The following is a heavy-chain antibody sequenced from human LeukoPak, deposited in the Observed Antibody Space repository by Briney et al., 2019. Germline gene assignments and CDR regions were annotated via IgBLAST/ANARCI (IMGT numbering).Heavy chain of an antibody. CDR1: GGSFSGYY. D-gene: IGHD6-19*01. J-gene: IGHJ2*01. CDR3: ARVLEGSSGQHWYFDL. Sequence: PSETLSLTCAVYGGSFSGYYWSWIRQPPGKGLEWIGEINHSGSTNYNPSLKSRVTISVDTSKNQFSLRLSSVTAADTAVYYCARVLEGSSGQHWYFDLRGRGTLVTVSS. V-gene: IGHV4-34*01. CDR2: INHSGST.